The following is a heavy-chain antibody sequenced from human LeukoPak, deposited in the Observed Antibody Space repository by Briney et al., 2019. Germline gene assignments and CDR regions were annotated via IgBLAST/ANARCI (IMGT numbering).Heavy chain of an antibody. D-gene: IGHD5-12*01. J-gene: IGHJ4*02. CDR1: GFTFSNAW. CDR3: TTSNSGYDYLFDY. V-gene: IGHV3-15*01. Sequence: NTGGSLRLPCAASGFTFSNAWMSWVRQAPGKGLEWVGRIKSKTDGGTTDYAAPVKGRFTISRDDSKNTLYLQMNSLKTEDTAVYYCTTSNSGYDYLFDYWGQGTLVTVSS. CDR2: IKSKTDGGTT.